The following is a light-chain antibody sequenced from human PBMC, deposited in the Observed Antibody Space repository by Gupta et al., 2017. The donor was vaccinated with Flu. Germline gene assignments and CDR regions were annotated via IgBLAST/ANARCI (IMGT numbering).Light chain of an antibody. Sequence: PGQTVSISCTGGSSNFGAGYDVHWSRQVLGTAPRLLISRNTNRSSGVPDRLSGSRSGASAALVITGLQTEAAADYYCQSYATHVVGGVFGGG. CDR1: SSNFGAGYD. V-gene: IGLV1-40*03. CDR3: QSYATHVVGGV. CDR2: RNT. J-gene: IGLJ3*02.